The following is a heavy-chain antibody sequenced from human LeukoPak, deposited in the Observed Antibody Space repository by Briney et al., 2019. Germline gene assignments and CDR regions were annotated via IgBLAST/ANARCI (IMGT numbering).Heavy chain of an antibody. D-gene: IGHD1-7*01. Sequence: SETLSLTCAVYGGSFSDYCWSWIRQSPGRGLEWNGEINHSGSANYNPSLESRVTISIDTSKNQFSLKLSSVTAADTAVYYCACRELMDVWGQGTTVTVSS. CDR1: GGSFSDYC. J-gene: IGHJ6*02. V-gene: IGHV4-34*01. CDR3: ACRELMDV. CDR2: INHSGSA.